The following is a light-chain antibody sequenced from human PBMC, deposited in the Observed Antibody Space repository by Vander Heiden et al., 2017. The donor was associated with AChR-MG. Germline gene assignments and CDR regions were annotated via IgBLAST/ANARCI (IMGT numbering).Light chain of an antibody. CDR1: QSISNN. CDR3: RQSYRTPMT. CDR2: AAS. V-gene: IGKV1-39*01. J-gene: IGKJ5*01. Sequence: DIQMTQSPSPLHGSVGGRVTITCLASQSISNNLNGDQQKPGKAPKLLIYAASSLRSGVPSKFSGSGSGTDFTLTISSLRPEDFATYYCRQSYRTPMTFGQGTRLEMK.